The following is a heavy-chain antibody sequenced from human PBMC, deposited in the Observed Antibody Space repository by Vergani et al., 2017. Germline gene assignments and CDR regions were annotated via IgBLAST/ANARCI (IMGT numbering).Heavy chain of an antibody. Sequence: QLQLQESGPGLVKPSETLSLTCTVSGGSISSSSYYWGWIRQPPGKGLEWIGSIYYSGSTYYNPSLKSRVTISVDTSKNQFSLKLSSVTAADTAVYYCTRVRRFPLCFDYWGQGTLVTVSS. CDR2: IYYSGST. J-gene: IGHJ4*02. D-gene: IGHD3-3*01. V-gene: IGHV4-39*07. CDR3: TRVRRFPLCFDY. CDR1: GGSISSSSYY.